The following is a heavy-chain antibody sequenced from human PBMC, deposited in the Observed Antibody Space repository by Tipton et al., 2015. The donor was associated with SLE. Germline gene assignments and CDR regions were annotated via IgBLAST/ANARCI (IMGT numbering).Heavy chain of an antibody. CDR1: GGSFSGYY. Sequence: TLSLTCAVYGGSFSGYYWSWIRHPPGKGLEWIGYIYYSGSTNYNTSLKGRVTISVDTSKNQFSLKLSSVTAADTAVYYCALASWGSSGYYSGRYFDYWGQGTLVTVSS. CDR3: ALASWGSSGYYSGRYFDY. J-gene: IGHJ4*02. CDR2: IYYSGST. V-gene: IGHV4-59*01. D-gene: IGHD3-22*01.